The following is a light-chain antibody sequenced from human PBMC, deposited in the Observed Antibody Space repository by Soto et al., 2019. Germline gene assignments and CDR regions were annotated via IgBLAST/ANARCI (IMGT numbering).Light chain of an antibody. CDR3: QAWDSSCVYV. Sequence: SYELIQSPSVSVSPGQTASVTCSGAKLGDKYASWYQQKPGQSPLLVIYQDTKRPSGIPERFSGSNSGNTATLTISGTQAMDEADYYCQAWDSSCVYVFGTGTKVTVL. V-gene: IGLV3-1*01. J-gene: IGLJ1*01. CDR1: KLGDKY. CDR2: QDT.